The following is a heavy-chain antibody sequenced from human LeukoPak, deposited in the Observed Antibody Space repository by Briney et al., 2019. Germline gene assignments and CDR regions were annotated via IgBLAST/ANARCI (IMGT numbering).Heavy chain of an antibody. CDR2: IYPGDSDT. D-gene: IGHD6-19*01. Sequence: GESLKISCKGSGYSFTSYWIAWVRQMPGKGLGGIGIIYPGDSDTRYSPSFQGQVTISADKSISTAYLQWSSLKASDTAMYYCARLSRAVLTYGMDVWGKGTTVTVSS. V-gene: IGHV5-51*01. CDR1: GYSFTSYW. J-gene: IGHJ6*04. CDR3: ARLSRAVLTYGMDV.